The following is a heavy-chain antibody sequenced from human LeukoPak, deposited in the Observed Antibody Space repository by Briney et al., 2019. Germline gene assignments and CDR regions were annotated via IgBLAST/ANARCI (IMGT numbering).Heavy chain of an antibody. D-gene: IGHD6-6*01. CDR2: IYSGGST. V-gene: IGHV4-31*03. Sequence: SQTLSLTCTVSGGYVNSGGYYWTWIRQHPGKGLEWIGYIYSGGSTYYSPPLRNRLTISANTTKSQFSLKLSSVAAAGPAGDCCARVYRYGSSLWFDPCGQGTLVTVSS. CDR3: ARVYRYGSSLWFDP. CDR1: GGYVNSGGYY. J-gene: IGHJ5*02.